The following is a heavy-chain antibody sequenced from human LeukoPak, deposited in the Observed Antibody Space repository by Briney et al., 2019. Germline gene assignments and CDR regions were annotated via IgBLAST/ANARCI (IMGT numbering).Heavy chain of an antibody. CDR1: GYTFTSYG. CDR3: ARGPLLSLSAMCWFDP. V-gene: IGHV1-18*01. D-gene: IGHD3-10*01. Sequence: ASVKVSYKASGYTFTSYGISWVRQAPGQGLEWMGWISAYNGNTNYAQKLQGRVTMTTDTSTSTAYMELRSLRSDDTAVYYCARGPLLSLSAMCWFDPWGQGTLVTVSS. CDR2: ISAYNGNT. J-gene: IGHJ5*02.